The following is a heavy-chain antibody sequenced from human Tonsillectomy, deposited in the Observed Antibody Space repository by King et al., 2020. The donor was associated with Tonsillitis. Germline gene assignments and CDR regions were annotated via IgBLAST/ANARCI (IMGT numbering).Heavy chain of an antibody. Sequence: QLVESGPEVKKPGTSVKVSCKASGFTFTSSAMQWVRQARGQRLEWRGWIVVGSGNTNYAQKFQERVTITRDMSTSKAYMELSSLRSEDTAVYYCAAEVRHYYDSSNNENWGQGTLVTVSS. V-gene: IGHV1-58*02. CDR3: AAEVRHYYDSSNNEN. D-gene: IGHD3-22*01. CDR1: GFTFTSSA. CDR2: IVVGSGNT. J-gene: IGHJ4*02.